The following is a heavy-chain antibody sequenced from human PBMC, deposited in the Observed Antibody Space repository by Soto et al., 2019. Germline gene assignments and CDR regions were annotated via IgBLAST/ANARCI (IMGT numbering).Heavy chain of an antibody. D-gene: IGHD3-22*01. Sequence: ASVKVSCKASGYTFTSYGISWVRQAPGQGLEWMGWISAYNGNTNYAQKFQGRVTMTRDTSISTAYMELSRLRSDDTAVYYCARDLSPPPSTHDSSGYGMDVWGQGTTVTVSS. J-gene: IGHJ6*02. V-gene: IGHV1-18*04. CDR1: GYTFTSYG. CDR3: ARDLSPPPSTHDSSGYGMDV. CDR2: ISAYNGNT.